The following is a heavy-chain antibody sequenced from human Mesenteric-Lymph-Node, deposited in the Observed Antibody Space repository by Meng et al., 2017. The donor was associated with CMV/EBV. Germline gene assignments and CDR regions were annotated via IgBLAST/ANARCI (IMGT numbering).Heavy chain of an antibody. CDR1: GFTFSDYY. CDR3: ARGSSSGWYWGEY. V-gene: IGHV3-11*04. J-gene: IGHJ4*02. CDR2: ISSTGSIA. Sequence: GESLKISCAASGFTFSDYYMSWIRQAPGKGLEWVSYISSTGSIAEYADSVKGRFTISRDNAKNSLFLQINSLRAEDTAAYLCARGSSSGWYWGEYWGQGTLVTVSS. D-gene: IGHD6-19*01.